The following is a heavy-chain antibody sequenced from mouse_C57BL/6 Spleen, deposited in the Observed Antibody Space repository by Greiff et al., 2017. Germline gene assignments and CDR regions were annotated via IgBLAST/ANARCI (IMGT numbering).Heavy chain of an antibody. CDR3: ARGGNYDAWFAY. Sequence: QVQLQQSGAELVKPGASVKMSCKASGYTFTSYWITWVKQRPGQGLEWIGDIYPGSGSTNYNEKFKSKATLTVDTSSSTAYMQLSSLTSEDSAVYYCARGGNYDAWFAYWGQGTLVTVSA. CDR1: GYTFTSYW. D-gene: IGHD2-1*01. CDR2: IYPGSGST. V-gene: IGHV1-55*01. J-gene: IGHJ3*01.